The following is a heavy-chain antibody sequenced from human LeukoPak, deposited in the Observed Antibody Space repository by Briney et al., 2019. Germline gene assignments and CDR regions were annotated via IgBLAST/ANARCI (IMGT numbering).Heavy chain of an antibody. J-gene: IGHJ4*02. D-gene: IGHD2-21*02. CDR3: ARDSRDPTVTATEFDY. CDR1: GFTFSTYG. Sequence: PGGSLRLSCAASGFTFSTYGMHWVRQAPGKGLEWVAVIWYDGRKEYYADSVKGRFTISRDNSKNTLYLQMNGLRVEDTATYYCARDSRDPTVTATEFDYWGQGTLVTVSS. CDR2: IWYDGRKE. V-gene: IGHV3-33*01.